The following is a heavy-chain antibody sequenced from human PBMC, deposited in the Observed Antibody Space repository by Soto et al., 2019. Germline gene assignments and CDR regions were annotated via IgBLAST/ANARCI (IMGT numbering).Heavy chain of an antibody. V-gene: IGHV1-69*13. CDR3: ARVRCFNGLCHTADYGMDV. Sequence: SVKVSCKASGDVFISYGINWVRQAPGQGLEWMGGIIPISGTTNYAQKFQGRVAITADESTDTVYMELSRLRSEDTAVYFCARVRCFNGLCHTADYGMDVWGQGTTVTVSS. J-gene: IGHJ6*02. D-gene: IGHD2-8*01. CDR1: GDVFISYG. CDR2: IIPISGTT.